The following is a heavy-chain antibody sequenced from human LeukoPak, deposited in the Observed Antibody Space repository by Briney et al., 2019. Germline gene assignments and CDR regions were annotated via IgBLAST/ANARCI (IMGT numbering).Heavy chain of an antibody. V-gene: IGHV1-2*06. Sequence: ASVKVSCKASGYTFTGYYMHWVRQAPGQGFEWMGRINPNSGGTNYAQKFQGRVTMTRDTSISTAYMELSRLRSDDTAVYYCTRDRGYDYFFDYWGQGTLVTASS. CDR2: INPNSGGT. D-gene: IGHD5-12*01. J-gene: IGHJ4*02. CDR1: GYTFTGYY. CDR3: TRDRGYDYFFDY.